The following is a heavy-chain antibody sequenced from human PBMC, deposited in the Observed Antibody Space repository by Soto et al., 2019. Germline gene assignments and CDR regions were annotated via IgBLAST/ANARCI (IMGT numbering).Heavy chain of an antibody. J-gene: IGHJ4*02. Sequence: QVQLMESGGGVVQPGRSLRHSCAASGFTLSDYAMHWVRQAPGKGLEWVAVISYDGSDKDYADSVKGRFTISRDNSKNTLYLQMNSLRAEDTAVYYCAGLGITAYFDSWGQGTLVTVSS. V-gene: IGHV3-30-3*01. CDR1: GFTLSDYA. D-gene: IGHD3-3*01. CDR3: AGLGITAYFDS. CDR2: ISYDGSDK.